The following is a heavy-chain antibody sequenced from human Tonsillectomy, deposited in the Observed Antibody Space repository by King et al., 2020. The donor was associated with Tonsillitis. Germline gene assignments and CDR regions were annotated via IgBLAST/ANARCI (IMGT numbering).Heavy chain of an antibody. J-gene: IGHJ1*01. CDR2: ISYDGSNR. D-gene: IGHD6-19*01. V-gene: IGHV3-30*01. CDR3: AGGEWHWLASAFFQH. CDR1: GFIFSSYA. Sequence: QLVQSGGGAVQPGRSLRLSCAASGFIFSSYAMHWVRQAPGKGLEWVAVISYDGSNRYYADSVKGRFTISRDNSKNTLFLQMNSLRSEDTAIYYCAGGEWHWLASAFFQHWGRGTLVTVSS.